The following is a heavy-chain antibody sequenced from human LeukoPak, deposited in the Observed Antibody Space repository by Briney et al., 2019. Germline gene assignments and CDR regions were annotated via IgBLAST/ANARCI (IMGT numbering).Heavy chain of an antibody. J-gene: IGHJ6*02. V-gene: IGHV1-69*13. CDR2: IIPIFGTA. CDR1: GGTFSSYA. CDR3: ARGDILTGYYPYYYYGMDV. D-gene: IGHD3-9*01. Sequence: EASVKVSCKASGGTFSSYAISWVRQAPGQGLEWMGGIIPIFGTANYAQKFQGRVTITADESTSTAYMELSSLRPEDTAVYYCARGDILTGYYPYYYYGMDVWGQGTTVTVSS.